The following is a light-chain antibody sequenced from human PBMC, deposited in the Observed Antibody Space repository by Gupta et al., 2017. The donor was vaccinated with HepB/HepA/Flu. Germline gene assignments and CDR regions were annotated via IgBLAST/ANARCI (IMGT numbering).Light chain of an antibody. CDR1: PSNIGAPYD. J-gene: IGLJ2*01. CDR3: QSYDSDLSAAVI. Sequence: HSVPTHPPSVSGAPRQRVTISSTWRPSNIGAPYDVNWYQQLPGTAPKLLIYGNNNRPSGVPDRFSASKSGTSASLAITGLQAEDEADYYCQSYDSDLSAAVIFGGGTKVTVL. CDR2: GNN. V-gene: IGLV1-40*01.